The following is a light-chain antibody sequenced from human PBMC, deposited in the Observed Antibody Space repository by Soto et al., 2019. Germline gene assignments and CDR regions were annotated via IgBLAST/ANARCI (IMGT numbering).Light chain of an antibody. Sequence: IVLTQSPGTLSLSPGERATLSCRARQSVPRNYLAWYQQIRGQAPRLLIYGGSTRATGIPDRFSGSGSGTDFTLTISNMQREDFATYYCQQTYNLPRTFGQGTKVDIK. CDR1: QSVPRNY. V-gene: IGKV3-20*01. CDR2: GGS. J-gene: IGKJ1*01. CDR3: QQTYNLPRT.